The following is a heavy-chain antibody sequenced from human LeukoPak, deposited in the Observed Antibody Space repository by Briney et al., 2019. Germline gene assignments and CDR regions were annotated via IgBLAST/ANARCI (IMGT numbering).Heavy chain of an antibody. CDR2: IIPIFGTA. D-gene: IGHD2-2*01. J-gene: IGHJ6*03. V-gene: IGHV1-69*13. CDR3: ARVETRIVVVPAAMSQFKYYYYMDV. CDR1: GGTFSSYA. Sequence: SVKVSCKASGGTFSSYAISWVRQAPGQGLEWMGGIIPIFGTANYAQKFQGRVTITADESTSTAYMELSSLRSEDTAVYYCARVETRIVVVPAAMSQFKYYYYMDVWGKGTTVTVSS.